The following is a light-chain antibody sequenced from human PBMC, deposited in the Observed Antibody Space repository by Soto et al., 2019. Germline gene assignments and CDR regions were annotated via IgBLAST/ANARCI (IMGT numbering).Light chain of an antibody. J-gene: IGKJ1*01. CDR1: QSVSFH. CDR2: GAS. Sequence: EIVMTQSPATLSVSPGERATLSCRASQSVSFHLAWYQQKPGQAPRLLIYGASTRASGAPARFSGSGSGTEFTLTISSLQSEDFAVYSCQQYNDWPTWTFGQGTKVDIK. V-gene: IGKV3-15*01. CDR3: QQYNDWPTWT.